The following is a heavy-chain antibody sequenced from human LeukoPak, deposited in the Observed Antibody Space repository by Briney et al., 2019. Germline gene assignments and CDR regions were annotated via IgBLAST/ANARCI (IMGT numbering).Heavy chain of an antibody. Sequence: PSETLSLTCTVSGGSISSGGYYWSWIRQPAGKGLEWIGRIYTSGSTNYNPSLKSRVTISVDTSKNQFSLKLSSVTAADTAVYYCATTTRAIFRVVTFDYWGQGTLVTVSS. D-gene: IGHD3-3*01. CDR2: IYTSGST. J-gene: IGHJ4*02. CDR3: ATTTRAIFRVVTFDY. V-gene: IGHV4-61*02. CDR1: GGSISSGGYY.